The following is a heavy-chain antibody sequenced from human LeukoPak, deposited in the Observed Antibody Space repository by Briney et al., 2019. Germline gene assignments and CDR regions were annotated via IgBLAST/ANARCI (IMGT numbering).Heavy chain of an antibody. J-gene: IGHJ4*02. CDR2: IYHSGST. V-gene: IGHV4-38-2*02. CDR3: ARLSTIFGVVIMGGSEYYFDY. CDR1: GYSISSGYY. Sequence: SETLSLTCTVSGYSISSGYYWGWIRQPPGKGLEWIGSIYHSGSTYYNPSLKSRVTISVDTSKNQFSLKLSSVTAADTAVYYCARLSTIFGVVIMGGSEYYFDYWGQGTLVTVSS. D-gene: IGHD3-3*01.